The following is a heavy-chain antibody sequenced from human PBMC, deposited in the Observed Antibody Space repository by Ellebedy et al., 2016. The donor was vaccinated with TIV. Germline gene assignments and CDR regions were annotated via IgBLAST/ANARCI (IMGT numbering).Heavy chain of an antibody. D-gene: IGHD5-12*01. Sequence: GESLKISCKGSGYRFTNYWIGRVRQMPGKGLEWIGIIYPGDPDTRYRPSFQGQVTMSADKSLSTAYLQWSSLRASDTAMYYCARLDADVAPVFAFDIWGQGTMVTVSS. V-gene: IGHV5-51*01. CDR1: GYRFTNYW. CDR3: ARLDADVAPVFAFDI. J-gene: IGHJ3*02. CDR2: IYPGDPDT.